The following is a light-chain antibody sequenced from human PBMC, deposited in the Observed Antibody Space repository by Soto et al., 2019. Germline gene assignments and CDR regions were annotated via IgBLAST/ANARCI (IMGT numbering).Light chain of an antibody. CDR3: QSYDSSLSRRWV. V-gene: IGLV1-47*01. Sequence: QSVLTQPPSASGTPGQRVTISCSGRNSNIGSNYVYWYQQVPGTAPKLLIYTNNKRPSGVPDRFSGSKSATSASLAIGGLRSEDEADYYCQSYDSSLSRRWVFGGGTKLTVL. J-gene: IGLJ3*02. CDR1: NSNIGSNY. CDR2: TNN.